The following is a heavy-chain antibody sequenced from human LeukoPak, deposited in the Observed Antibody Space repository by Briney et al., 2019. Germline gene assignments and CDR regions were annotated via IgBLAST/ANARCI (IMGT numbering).Heavy chain of an antibody. CDR3: ARPRGNVEMATIPFDY. D-gene: IGHD5-24*01. J-gene: IGHJ4*02. CDR2: INSDGSST. CDR1: GFTFSSHW. Sequence: GGSLRLSCAASGFTFSSHWMHWVRQAPGKGLVWVSRINSDGSSTSYADSVKGRFTISRDNAKNTLYLQMNSLRAEDTAVYYCARPRGNVEMATIPFDYWGQGTVVTVSS. V-gene: IGHV3-74*01.